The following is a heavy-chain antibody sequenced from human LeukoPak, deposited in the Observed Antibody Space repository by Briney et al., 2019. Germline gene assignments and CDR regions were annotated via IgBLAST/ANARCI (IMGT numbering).Heavy chain of an antibody. CDR2: INPNGDRT. V-gene: IGHV1-46*01. Sequence: ASVKVSCKASENTFTNYYMHWVRQAPGQGLEWLGIINPNGDRTNYAQTFQGRVTMTRDTSTTTVYMEMSSLRSEDTAVYYCARDMSTRVTPISYAFDVWGQGTMVTVSS. J-gene: IGHJ3*01. CDR3: ARDMSTRVTPISYAFDV. D-gene: IGHD4-23*01. CDR1: ENTFTNYY.